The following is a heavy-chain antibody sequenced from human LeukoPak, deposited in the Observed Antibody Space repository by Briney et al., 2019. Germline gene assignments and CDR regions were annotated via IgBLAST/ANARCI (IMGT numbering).Heavy chain of an antibody. Sequence: GASVKVSCKASGYSFTGYYLDWVRQAPGQGLEWMGWINPKSGGTNYAQKFPGRVTMTRDTSISTAYMELSSLRSDDTAIYYCARGPGEGGSSGYYYGKPEDPAEYYFDYWGQGTLVTVSS. V-gene: IGHV1-2*02. J-gene: IGHJ4*02. CDR2: INPKSGGT. CDR3: ARGPGEGGSSGYYYGKPEDPAEYYFDY. D-gene: IGHD3-22*01. CDR1: GYSFTGYY.